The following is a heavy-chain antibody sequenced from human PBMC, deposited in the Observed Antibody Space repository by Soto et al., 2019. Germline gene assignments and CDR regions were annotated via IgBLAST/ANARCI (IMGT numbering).Heavy chain of an antibody. J-gene: IGHJ4*02. CDR2: ISSNGGST. CDR1: GFTFSSYA. CDR3: VRWAQQLVGFDY. V-gene: IGHV3-64D*06. D-gene: IGHD6-13*01. Sequence: EVQLVESGGGLVQPGGSLRLSCSASGFTFSSYAMHWVRQAPGKGLEYVSAISSNGGSTYYADSVKGRFTISRDNSKKTLYLQMSSLRAEDTAVYCCVRWAQQLVGFDYWGQGTLVTVSS.